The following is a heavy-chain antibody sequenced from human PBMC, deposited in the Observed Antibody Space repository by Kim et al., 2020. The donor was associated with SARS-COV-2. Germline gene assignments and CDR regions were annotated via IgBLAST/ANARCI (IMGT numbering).Heavy chain of an antibody. V-gene: IGHV3-11*01. Sequence: GGSLRLSCAASGFTFSDYYMSWIRQAPGKGLEWVSYISSSGSTIYYADSVKVRFTISRDNAKNSLYLQMNSLRAEDTAVYYCARDLVSIRWGDKLLWFGELFPYYYGMDVWGQGTTVTVSS. J-gene: IGHJ6*02. CDR1: GFTFSDYY. CDR2: ISSSGSTI. D-gene: IGHD3-10*01. CDR3: ARDLVSIRWGDKLLWFGELFPYYYGMDV.